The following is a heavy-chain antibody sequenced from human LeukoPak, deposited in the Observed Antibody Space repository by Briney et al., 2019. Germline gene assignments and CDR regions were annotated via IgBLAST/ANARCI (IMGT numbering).Heavy chain of an antibody. J-gene: IGHJ6*03. Sequence: SETLSLTCAVYGGSFSGYYWSWIRQPPGKGLEWIGEINHSGSTNYNPSLKSRVTISVDTSKNQFSLKLSSVTAADTAVYYCARVVKAMVTHWYYYYYMDVWGKGTTVTVCS. D-gene: IGHD5-18*01. CDR3: ARVVKAMVTHWYYYYYMDV. V-gene: IGHV4-34*01. CDR1: GGSFSGYY. CDR2: INHSGST.